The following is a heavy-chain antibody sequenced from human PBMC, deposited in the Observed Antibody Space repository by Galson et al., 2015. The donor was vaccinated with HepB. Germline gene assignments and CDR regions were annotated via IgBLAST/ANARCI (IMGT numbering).Heavy chain of an antibody. D-gene: IGHD6-19*01. CDR1: GYSFTSYW. Sequence: QSGAEVKKPGESLRISCKGSGYSFTSYWISWVRQMPGKGLEWMGRIDPSDSYTNYSPSFQGHVTISADKSISTAYLQWSSLKASDTAMYYCARHPRGWPNHYYYGMDVWGQGTTVTVSS. V-gene: IGHV5-10-1*01. CDR3: ARHPRGWPNHYYYGMDV. CDR2: IDPSDSYT. J-gene: IGHJ6*02.